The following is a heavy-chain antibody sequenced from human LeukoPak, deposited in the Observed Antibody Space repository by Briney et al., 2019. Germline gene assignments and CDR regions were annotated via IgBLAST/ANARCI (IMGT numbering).Heavy chain of an antibody. D-gene: IGHD1-26*01. CDR1: GLTFSSYA. J-gene: IGHJ2*01. CDR2: ISYDGSNK. CDR3: AKDRTVGASYWYFDL. Sequence: GGSLRLSCAASGLTFSSYAMHWVRQAPGKGLEWVAVISYDGSNKYYADSVKGRFTISRDSSKNTLFLHMNTLRAEDTAIYYCAKDRTVGASYWYFDLWGRGTLVTVSS. V-gene: IGHV3-30-3*01.